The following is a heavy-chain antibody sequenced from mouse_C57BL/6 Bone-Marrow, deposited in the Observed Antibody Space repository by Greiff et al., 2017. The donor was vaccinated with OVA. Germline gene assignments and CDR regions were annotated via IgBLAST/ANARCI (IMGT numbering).Heavy chain of an antibody. V-gene: IGHV1-81*01. D-gene: IGHD1-1*01. CDR3: ARYGYYGSSYGDY. Sequence: QVQLKESGAELARPGASVKLSCKASGYTFTSYGISWVKQRTGQGLEWIGEIYPRSGNTYYNEKFKGKATLTADKSSSTAYMELRSLTSEDSAVYFCARYGYYGSSYGDYWGQGTTLTVSS. CDR1: GYTFTSYG. CDR2: IYPRSGNT. J-gene: IGHJ2*01.